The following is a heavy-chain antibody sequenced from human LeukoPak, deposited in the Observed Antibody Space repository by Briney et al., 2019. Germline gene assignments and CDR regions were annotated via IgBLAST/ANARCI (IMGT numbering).Heavy chain of an antibody. D-gene: IGHD2-2*02. CDR1: GYTFTGYY. CDR2: INPNSGGT. CDR3: ARDKCHPRGTSCYNYFDY. Sequence: ASVKVSCKASGYTFTGYYMHWVRQAPGQGLEWMGWINPNSGGTNYAQKFQGRVTMTRDTSISTAYMELSRLRSDDTAVYYCARDKCHPRGTSCYNYFDYWGQGTLVTVSS. V-gene: IGHV1-2*02. J-gene: IGHJ4*02.